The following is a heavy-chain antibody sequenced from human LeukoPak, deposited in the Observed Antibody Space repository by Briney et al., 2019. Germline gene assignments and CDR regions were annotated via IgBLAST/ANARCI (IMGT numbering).Heavy chain of an antibody. CDR1: GGSIGSSSYY. D-gene: IGHD3-10*01. CDR3: ARHVNDGSGSYYNPYYYYGMDV. J-gene: IGHJ6*02. CDR2: IYYSGST. V-gene: IGHV4-39*01. Sequence: PSETLSLTCTVSGGSIGSSSYYWGWIRQPPGKGLEWIGSIYYSGSTYYNPSLKSRVTISVDTSKNQFSLKLSSVTAADTAVYYCARHVNDGSGSYYNPYYYYGMDVWGRGTTVTVSS.